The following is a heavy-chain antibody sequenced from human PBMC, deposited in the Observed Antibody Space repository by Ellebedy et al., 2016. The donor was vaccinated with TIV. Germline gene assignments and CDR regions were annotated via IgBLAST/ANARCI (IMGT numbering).Heavy chain of an antibody. CDR2: IIPHNGDT. CDR3: ATLTAYCSPTNCYSRDFYGMDA. J-gene: IGHJ6*02. Sequence: ASVKVSCKTSGYTFSSYGISWVRQAPEQGLEWMGWIIPHNGDTSYAQKLHDKVTMTTDTSTTPAYMELRSLRSDDPAVYYCATLTAYCSPTNCYSRDFYGMDAWGQGTTVTVSS. D-gene: IGHD2-2*01. CDR1: GYTFSSYG. V-gene: IGHV1-18*01.